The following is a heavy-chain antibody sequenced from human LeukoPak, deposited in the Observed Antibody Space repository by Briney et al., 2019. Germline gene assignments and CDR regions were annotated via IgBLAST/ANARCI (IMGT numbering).Heavy chain of an antibody. V-gene: IGHV1-18*01. D-gene: IGHD4-17*01. CDR3: ARDLNLRDYGDLGY. Sequence: ASVKVSCKASPDTFTRYGITWVRQAPGQGLEWMGWIRAYNGDTNYAQKFQGRVTMTAERSTNTAYMELRGLTFDDTAVYYCARDLNLRDYGDLGYWGQGTLVTVSS. J-gene: IGHJ4*02. CDR2: IRAYNGDT. CDR1: PDTFTRYG.